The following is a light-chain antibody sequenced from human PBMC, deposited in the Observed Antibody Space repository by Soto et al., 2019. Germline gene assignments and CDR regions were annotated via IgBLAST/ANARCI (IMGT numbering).Light chain of an antibody. CDR1: QGIGTW. CDR3: QQTHAFPLT. V-gene: IGKV1-12*01. J-gene: IGKJ4*01. Sequence: DIQMTQYTSSVSAFVGDRFTSTCRASQGIGTWLAWYQRKPGKAPNLLIYDASKLHSGVPSRFSGYGAGTDFTLTISSLQPEDFAIYYCQQTHAFPLTFGGGTKVDIK. CDR2: DAS.